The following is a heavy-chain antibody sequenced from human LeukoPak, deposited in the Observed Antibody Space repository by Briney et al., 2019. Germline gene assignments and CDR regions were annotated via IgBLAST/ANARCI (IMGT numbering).Heavy chain of an antibody. CDR2: ISYDGSNK. J-gene: IGHJ4*02. CDR1: GFTFSSYA. D-gene: IGHD2-8*01. V-gene: IGHV3-30-3*01. Sequence: PGGSLRLSCAASGFTFSSYAMHWVRQAPGKGLEWVAVISYDGSNKYYADSVKGRFTISRDNSKNTLYLQMNSLRAEDTAVYYCARDHCTNGVCSFFYWGQGTLVTVSS. CDR3: ARDHCTNGVCSFFY.